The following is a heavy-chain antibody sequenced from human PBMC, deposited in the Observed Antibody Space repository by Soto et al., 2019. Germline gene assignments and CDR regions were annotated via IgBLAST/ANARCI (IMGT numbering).Heavy chain of an antibody. CDR3: ARDAIVVVPAAISNYYYGMDV. CDR1: GGSISSGDYY. J-gene: IGHJ6*02. D-gene: IGHD2-2*01. CDR2: TYYSGST. Sequence: SETLSLTCTVSGGSISSGDYYWSWIRQPPGKGLDWIGYTYYSGSTYYNPSLKSRVTISVDTSKNQFSLKLSSVTAADTAVYYCARDAIVVVPAAISNYYYGMDVWGQGTTVTVSS. V-gene: IGHV4-30-4*01.